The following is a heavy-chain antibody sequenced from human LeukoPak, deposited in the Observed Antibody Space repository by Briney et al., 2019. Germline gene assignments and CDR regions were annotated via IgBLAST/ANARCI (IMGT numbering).Heavy chain of an antibody. D-gene: IGHD3-22*01. CDR2: IYYSGST. CDR1: GGSISSGDYY. V-gene: IGHV4-30-4*08. Sequence: PSETLSLTCTVSGGSISSGDYYWSWIRQPPGKGLEWIGYIYYSGSTYYNPALNSRVTISVDTSKNQFSLKLSSVTAADTAVYYCARDKGHYYDSSGLQGFDPWGQGTLVTVSS. CDR3: ARDKGHYYDSSGLQGFDP. J-gene: IGHJ5*02.